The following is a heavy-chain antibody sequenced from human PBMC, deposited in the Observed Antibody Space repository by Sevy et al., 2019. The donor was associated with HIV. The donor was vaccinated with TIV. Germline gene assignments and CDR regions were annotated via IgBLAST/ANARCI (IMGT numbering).Heavy chain of an antibody. CDR1: GFTFSSYA. Sequence: GGSLRLSCAASGFTFSSYAMHWVRQAPGKGLEWVAVISYDGSNKYYADSVKGRFTISRDNSKNMLYLQMNSLRAEDTAVYYCARGDIVVVPAAIPTWDYWGQGTLVTVSS. J-gene: IGHJ4*02. CDR3: ARGDIVVVPAAIPTWDY. D-gene: IGHD2-2*02. V-gene: IGHV3-30-3*01. CDR2: ISYDGSNK.